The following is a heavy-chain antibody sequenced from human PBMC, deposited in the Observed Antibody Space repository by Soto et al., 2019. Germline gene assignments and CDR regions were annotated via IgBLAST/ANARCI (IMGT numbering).Heavy chain of an antibody. D-gene: IGHD2-2*01. Sequence: QVHLQESGPGLVRPSDTLSLTCAVSGFSIGSNNWWGWIRQPPGKGLEWIGNIYYSGTTQFNPSLKSRVTMSIDGAVKQFSLRLSSVTAADTAVYYCARKERKPAAIWNWGQGTLVTVSS. V-gene: IGHV4-28*01. CDR3: ARKERKPAAIWN. CDR1: GFSIGSNNW. J-gene: IGHJ4*02. CDR2: IYYSGTT.